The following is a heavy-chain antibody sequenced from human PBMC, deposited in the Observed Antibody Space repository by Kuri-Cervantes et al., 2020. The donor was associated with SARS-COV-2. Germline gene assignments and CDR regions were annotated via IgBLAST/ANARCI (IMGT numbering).Heavy chain of an antibody. V-gene: IGHV3-7*01. Sequence: LSLTCAAFGFTFSSYSMNWVRQAPGKGLEWVANIKQDGSEKYYADSVKGRFTISRDNSKNTLYLQMNSLRAEDTAVYYCARVVHSSGWPHFDYWGQGTLVTVSS. CDR2: IKQDGSEK. CDR1: GFTFSSYS. D-gene: IGHD6-19*01. J-gene: IGHJ4*02. CDR3: ARVVHSSGWPHFDY.